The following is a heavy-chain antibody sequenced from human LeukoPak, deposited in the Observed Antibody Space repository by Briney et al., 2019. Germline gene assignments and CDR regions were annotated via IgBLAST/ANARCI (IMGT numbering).Heavy chain of an antibody. CDR1: GYTFTGYY. CDR3: ASGIGVGAPTSYHYGMDV. J-gene: IGHJ6*02. D-gene: IGHD1-26*01. V-gene: IGHV1-2*02. CDR2: INPNSGGT. Sequence: ASVTVSFKASGYTFTGYYMHWVRQAPGQGLEWMGWINPNSGGTNYAQKFQGRVTMTRDTSISTAYMELSRLRSDDTAVYYCASGIGVGAPTSYHYGMDVWGQGTTVTVSS.